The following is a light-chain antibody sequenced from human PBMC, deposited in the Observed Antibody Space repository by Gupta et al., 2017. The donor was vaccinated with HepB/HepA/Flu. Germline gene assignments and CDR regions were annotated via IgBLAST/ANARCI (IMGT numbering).Light chain of an antibody. CDR1: QSISSY. J-gene: IGKJ4*02. V-gene: IGKV1-39*01. CDR2: AAS. CDR3: QQSYNPPRT. Sequence: IQLTQSPSSLSASVGDRVTITCRASQSISSYLNWYQQKPGKAPKLLIYAASSLQSGVPSRFSGSGSGTDFTLTISSLQPEDFATYYCQQSYNPPRTFGEGTKVEIK.